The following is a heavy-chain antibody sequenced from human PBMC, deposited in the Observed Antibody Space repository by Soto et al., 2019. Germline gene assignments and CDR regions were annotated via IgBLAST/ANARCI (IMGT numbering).Heavy chain of an antibody. CDR1: GGSFSGYY. D-gene: IGHD6-13*01. CDR2: INHSGST. Sequence: QVQLQQWGAGLLKPSETLSLTCAVYGGSFSGYYWSWLRQPPGKGLEWIGEINHSGSTTYNPSLKIRVTLSVDTSKNQFSLKLRSVTAADPAVYYCARGQGSSRRYNWFDPWGQGTLVTVSS. J-gene: IGHJ5*02. V-gene: IGHV4-34*01. CDR3: ARGQGSSRRYNWFDP.